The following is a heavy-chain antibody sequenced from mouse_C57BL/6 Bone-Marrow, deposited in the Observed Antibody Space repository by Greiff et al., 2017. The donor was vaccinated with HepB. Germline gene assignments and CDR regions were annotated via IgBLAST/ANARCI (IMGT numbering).Heavy chain of an antibody. CDR1: GYTFTSYW. J-gene: IGHJ2*01. V-gene: IGHV1-53*01. Sequence: QVQLQQSGTELVKPGASVKLSCKASGYTFTSYWMHWVKQRPGQGLEWIGNINPSNGGTNYNEKFKSKATLTVDKSSSTAYMQLSSLTSEDSAVYYCARSPYYYGSRNYFDYWGQGTTLTVSS. D-gene: IGHD1-1*01. CDR3: ARSPYYYGSRNYFDY. CDR2: INPSNGGT.